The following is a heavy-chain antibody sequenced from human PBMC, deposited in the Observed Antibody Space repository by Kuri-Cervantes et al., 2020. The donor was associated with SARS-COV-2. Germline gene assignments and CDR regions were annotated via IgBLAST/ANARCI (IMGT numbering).Heavy chain of an antibody. V-gene: IGHV3-30-3*01. CDR1: GFPFSSYA. D-gene: IGHD3-22*01. Sequence: GGSLRLSCAASGFPFSSYAMHWVRQAPGKGLEWVAVISYDGSNKYYADSVKGRFTISRDNSKNTLYLQMNSLRAEDTAVYYCARGGPQFTMIVVALSSEYFDYWGQGTLVTVSS. J-gene: IGHJ4*02. CDR2: ISYDGSNK. CDR3: ARGGPQFTMIVVALSSEYFDY.